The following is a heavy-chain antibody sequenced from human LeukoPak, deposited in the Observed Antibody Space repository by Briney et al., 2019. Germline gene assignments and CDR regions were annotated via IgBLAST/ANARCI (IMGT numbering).Heavy chain of an antibody. V-gene: IGHV4-30-2*01. CDR3: AKTYYSSSGSWD. J-gene: IGHJ1*01. D-gene: IGHD3-10*01. CDR2: IYHSGSGST. CDR1: GGSISSGGHS. Sequence: SETLSLTCTVSGGSISSGGHSWSWIRQPPGKGLEWIGYIYHSGSGSTYYNPSLKSRVTISIDKSKNQFSLKLNSVTAADTAVYYCAKTYYSSSGSWDWGQGTLVTVSS.